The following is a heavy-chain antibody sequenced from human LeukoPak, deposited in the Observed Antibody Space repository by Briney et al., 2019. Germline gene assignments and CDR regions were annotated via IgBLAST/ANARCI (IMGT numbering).Heavy chain of an antibody. Sequence: SSETLSLTCAVYGGSFSGYYWSWIRQPPGKGLEWIGEINHSGSTNYNPSLKSRVTISVDTSKNQFSLKLSSVTAADTAVYYCGRRGVVPAAMGGGNWFDPWGQGTLVTVSS. V-gene: IGHV4-34*01. CDR1: GGSFSGYY. CDR3: GRRGVVPAAMGGGNWFDP. CDR2: INHSGST. D-gene: IGHD2-2*01. J-gene: IGHJ5*02.